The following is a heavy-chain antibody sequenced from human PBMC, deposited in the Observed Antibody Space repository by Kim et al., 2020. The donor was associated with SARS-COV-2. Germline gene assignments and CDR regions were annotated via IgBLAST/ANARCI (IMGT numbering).Heavy chain of an antibody. CDR2: IIPIFGTA. J-gene: IGHJ6*02. V-gene: IGHV1-69*13. CDR3: ARDGGYCSGGSCYSVYYYYVMDV. Sequence: SVKVSCKASGGTFSSYAISWVRQAPGQGLEWMGGIIPIFGTANYAQKFQGRVTITADESTSTAYMELSSLRSEDTAVYYCARDGGYCSGGSCYSVYYYYVMDVWGQGTTVTVSS. CDR1: GGTFSSYA. D-gene: IGHD2-15*01.